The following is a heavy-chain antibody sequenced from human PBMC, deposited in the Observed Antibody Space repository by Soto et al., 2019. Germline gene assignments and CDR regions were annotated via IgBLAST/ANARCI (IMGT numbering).Heavy chain of an antibody. CDR3: ARDSSSGWDFDY. CDR1: GGSISSSSYY. CDR2: IYYSGST. D-gene: IGHD6-19*01. V-gene: IGHV4-39*07. Sequence: TSETLSLTCTVSGGSISSSSYYWGWIRQPPGKGLEWIGSIYYSGSTYYNPSLKSRVTISVDTSKNQFSLKLSSVTAADTAVYYCARDSSSGWDFDYWGQGTLVTVSS. J-gene: IGHJ4*02.